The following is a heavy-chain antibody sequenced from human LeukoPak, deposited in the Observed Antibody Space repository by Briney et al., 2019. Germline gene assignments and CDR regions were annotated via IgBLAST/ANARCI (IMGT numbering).Heavy chain of an antibody. J-gene: IGHJ4*02. CDR1: GGTFSSYA. D-gene: IGHD1-26*01. CDR3: ARVGSGSYYVFDY. Sequence: GASVKVSCKASGGTFSSYAISWVRQPPGQGLEWMGGIIPIFGTANYAQKFQGRVTITTDKSTSTAYMELSSLRSEDTAVYYCARVGSGSYYVFDYWGQGTLVTVSS. CDR2: IIPIFGTA. V-gene: IGHV1-69*05.